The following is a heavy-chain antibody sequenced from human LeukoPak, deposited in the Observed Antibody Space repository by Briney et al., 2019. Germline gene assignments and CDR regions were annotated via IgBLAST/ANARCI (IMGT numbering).Heavy chain of an antibody. CDR1: GYTFTGYY. Sequence: ASVKVSCKASGYTFTGYYMHWVRQAPGQGLEWMGWINPNSGGTNYAQKFQGRVTMTRDTSISTAYMELSRLRSEDTAVYYCASSGWYEQYAFDIWGQGTMVTVSS. CDR3: ASSGWYEQYAFDI. CDR2: INPNSGGT. V-gene: IGHV1-2*02. D-gene: IGHD6-19*01. J-gene: IGHJ3*02.